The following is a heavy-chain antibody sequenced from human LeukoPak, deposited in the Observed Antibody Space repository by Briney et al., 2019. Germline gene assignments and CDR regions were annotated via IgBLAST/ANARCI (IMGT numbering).Heavy chain of an antibody. V-gene: IGHV3-23*01. J-gene: IGHJ4*02. CDR1: GFTFSSYA. D-gene: IGHD3-22*01. CDR2: ISGSGGST. Sequence: PGGSLRLSCAASGFTFSSYAMSWVCQAPGKGLEWVSAISGSGGSTYYADSVKGRFTISRDNSKNTLYLQMNSLRAEDTAVYYCAKGALITMIVVIPAGDYFDYWGQGTLVTVSS. CDR3: AKGALITMIVVIPAGDYFDY.